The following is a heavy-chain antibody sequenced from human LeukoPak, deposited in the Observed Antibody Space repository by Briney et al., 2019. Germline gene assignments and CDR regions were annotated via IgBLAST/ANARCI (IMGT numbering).Heavy chain of an antibody. V-gene: IGHV3-11*03. CDR3: ARPTIAAAGNFEY. J-gene: IGHJ4*02. CDR2: ISSFSKFT. Sequence: GGSLRLSCAASGFTFSDYYMSCLRQAPGKGVEGVSHISSFSKFTSYADPVKGRLTISRDTAKNSLYLQVNSLRAEDTAVYYCARPTIAAAGNFEYWGQGTLVTVSS. CDR1: GFTFSDYY. D-gene: IGHD6-13*01.